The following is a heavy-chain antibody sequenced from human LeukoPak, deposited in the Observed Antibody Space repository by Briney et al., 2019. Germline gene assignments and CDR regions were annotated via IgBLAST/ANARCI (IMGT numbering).Heavy chain of an antibody. CDR1: GYTFIDYY. CDR2: INSNSGGT. V-gene: IGHV1-2*02. Sequence: ASVKVSCKASGYTFIDYYIHWVRQAPGQGLEWMGWINSNSGGTNYAQKFQGRVTMTRDTSISTAYMELSSLRSEDTAVYYCARAPLQLWFPFDYWGQGTLVTVSS. CDR3: ARAPLQLWFPFDY. J-gene: IGHJ4*02. D-gene: IGHD5-18*01.